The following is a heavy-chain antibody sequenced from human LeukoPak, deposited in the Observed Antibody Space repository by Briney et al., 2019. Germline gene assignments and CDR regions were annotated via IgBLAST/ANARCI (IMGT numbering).Heavy chain of an antibody. Sequence: SETLSLTCTVSVGSISSYYWSWIRQPPGKGLEWIGYIYYSGSTNYNPSLKSRVTISVDTSKNQFSLKLSSVTAADTAVYYCARGIFGVVIFDYWGQGTLVTVSS. V-gene: IGHV4-59*01. J-gene: IGHJ4*02. CDR2: IYYSGST. D-gene: IGHD3-3*01. CDR1: VGSISSYY. CDR3: ARGIFGVVIFDY.